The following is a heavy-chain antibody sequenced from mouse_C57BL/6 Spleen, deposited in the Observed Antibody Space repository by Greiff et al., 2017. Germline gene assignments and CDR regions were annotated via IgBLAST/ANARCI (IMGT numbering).Heavy chain of an antibody. Sequence: VQLQQPGTELVKPGASVKLSCKASGYAFSSSWMNWVKQRPGKGLEWIGRIYPGDGDTNYNGKFKGKATLTADKSSSTAYMQLSSLTSEDSAVYFCARSCDGFRYYFDYWGQGTTLTVSS. CDR2: IYPGDGDT. D-gene: IGHD2-3*01. CDR3: ARSCDGFRYYFDY. J-gene: IGHJ2*01. V-gene: IGHV1-82*01. CDR1: GYAFSSSW.